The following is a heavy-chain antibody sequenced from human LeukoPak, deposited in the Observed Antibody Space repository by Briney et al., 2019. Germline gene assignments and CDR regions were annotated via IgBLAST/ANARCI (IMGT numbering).Heavy chain of an antibody. D-gene: IGHD1-1*01. CDR2: ISWDGGST. V-gene: IGHV3-43D*03. CDR3: AKGVGTNYYYYMDV. Sequence: GGSLRLSCAASGFTFDDYAMHWVRQAPGKGLEWVSLISWDGGSTYYADSVKGRFTISRDNSKNSLYLQMNSLRAEDTALYYCAKGVGTNYYYYMDVWGKGTTVTVSS. CDR1: GFTFDDYA. J-gene: IGHJ6*03.